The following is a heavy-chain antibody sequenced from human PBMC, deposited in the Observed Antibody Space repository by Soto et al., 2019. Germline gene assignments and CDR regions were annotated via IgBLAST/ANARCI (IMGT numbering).Heavy chain of an antibody. D-gene: IGHD6-19*01. CDR3: ARERSGWPHGGHDY. Sequence: HPGGSLRLSCAASGFTFSSYAMHWVRQAPGKGLEWVAVISYDGSNKYYADSVKGRFTISRDNSKNTLYLQMNSLRAEDTAVYYCARERSGWPHGGHDYWGQGT. J-gene: IGHJ4*02. CDR2: ISYDGSNK. V-gene: IGHV3-30-3*01. CDR1: GFTFSSYA.